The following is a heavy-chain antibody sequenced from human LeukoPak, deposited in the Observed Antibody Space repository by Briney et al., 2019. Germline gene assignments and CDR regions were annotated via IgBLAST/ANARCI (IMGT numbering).Heavy chain of an antibody. D-gene: IGHD1-26*01. Sequence: PGGSLKLSCAASGFTFSDYSMNWVRQAPGKGLEWVSYIGSGGAIYYADSVKGRFTISRDNAKNSLYLQMSSLKDEDTAVYYCATDQVVGATNRLYYWGQGTLVTVSS. V-gene: IGHV3-48*02. J-gene: IGHJ4*02. CDR3: ATDQVVGATNRLYY. CDR2: IGSGGAI. CDR1: GFTFSDYS.